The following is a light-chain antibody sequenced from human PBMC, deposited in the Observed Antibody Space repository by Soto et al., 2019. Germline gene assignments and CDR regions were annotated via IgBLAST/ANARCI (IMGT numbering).Light chain of an antibody. V-gene: IGLV2-14*03. CDR2: NAF. CDR3: SSYRASNTVV. Sequence: QSVLTQPASVSGSPGQSTTISCTGTSSDVGGYNYVSWYQHHPGRAPKLMIYNAFDRPSGVSNRFSGSKSGNTASLTISGLQAEDEADYYCSSYRASNTVVFGGGTKLTVL. J-gene: IGLJ2*01. CDR1: SSDVGGYNY.